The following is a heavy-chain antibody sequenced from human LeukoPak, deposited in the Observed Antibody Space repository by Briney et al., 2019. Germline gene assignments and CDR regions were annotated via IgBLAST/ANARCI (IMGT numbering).Heavy chain of an antibody. CDR2: INPSGGNT. D-gene: IGHD6-19*01. V-gene: IGHV1-46*04. CDR3: ARDQNSGWRGTTPQPDY. CDR1: GYIFTNFY. J-gene: IGHJ4*02. Sequence: ASVKVSCKASGYIFTNFYLHWVRQAPGQGLEWMALINPSGGNTRYAQKLQGRVTMTRDTSTSTVYMELSSLRSEDTAVYYCARDQNSGWRGTTPQPDYWGQGTLVTVSS.